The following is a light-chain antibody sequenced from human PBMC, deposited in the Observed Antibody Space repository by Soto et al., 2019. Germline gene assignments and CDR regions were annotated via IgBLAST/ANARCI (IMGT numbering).Light chain of an antibody. CDR2: ENN. J-gene: IGLJ1*01. Sequence: QSVLPQPPSVSAAPGQKVTISCSGSSSNIGNNYVSWYQQLPGTAPKLLIYENNKRPSGIPDRFSGSKSGTSATLGITGLQTGDEADYYCGTWDSSLSLYVFGTGTKVTVL. CDR1: SSNIGNNY. V-gene: IGLV1-51*02. CDR3: GTWDSSLSLYV.